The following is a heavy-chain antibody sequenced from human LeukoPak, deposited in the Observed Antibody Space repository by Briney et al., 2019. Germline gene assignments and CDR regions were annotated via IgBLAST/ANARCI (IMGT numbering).Heavy chain of an antibody. V-gene: IGHV3-30*03. CDR3: ARGYYDSSGYYQVSY. D-gene: IGHD3-22*01. J-gene: IGHJ4*02. Sequence: GGSLRLSCAASGFTFSSYGMHWVRQAPGKGLEWVAVISYDGSNKDFADSLKGRFTISRDNSKNTLYLQMNSLRAEDTAVYYFARGYYDSSGYYQVSYWGQGTLVTVSS. CDR2: ISYDGSNK. CDR1: GFTFSSYG.